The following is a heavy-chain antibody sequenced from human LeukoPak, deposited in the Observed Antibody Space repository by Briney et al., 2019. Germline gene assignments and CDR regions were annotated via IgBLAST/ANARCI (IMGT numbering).Heavy chain of an antibody. Sequence: GGSLRLSCAASGFTFSSYSMNWVGQAPGKGLEWVSCISSSSSYIYYADSGKGRFTISRDNSKNTLYLQMNSLRAEDTAVYYCAKPRDIVLIVYVVYWGQGTLVTLSA. J-gene: IGHJ4*02. V-gene: IGHV3-21*04. CDR2: ISSSSSYI. CDR1: GFTFSSYS. D-gene: IGHD2-8*01. CDR3: AKPRDIVLIVYVVY.